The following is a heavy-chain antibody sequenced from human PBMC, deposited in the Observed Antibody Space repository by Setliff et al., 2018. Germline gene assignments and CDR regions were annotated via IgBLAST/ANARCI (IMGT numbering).Heavy chain of an antibody. J-gene: IGHJ4*02. CDR1: AFSFSTYA. CDR3: ARGGSPYYFDY. V-gene: IGHV3-48*03. Sequence: GGSLRLSCAASAFSFSTYAMNWVRRTPGKGLEWISYISNSGNSIYYADSVKGRFTISRDNAKNSLYLQMNSLRVEDTSVYYCARGGSPYYFDYWGQGTLVTVSS. D-gene: IGHD3-16*01. CDR2: ISNSGNSI.